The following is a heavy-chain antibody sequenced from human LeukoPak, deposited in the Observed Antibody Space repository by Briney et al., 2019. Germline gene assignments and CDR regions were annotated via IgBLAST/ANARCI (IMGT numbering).Heavy chain of an antibody. CDR2: IWYDGSNK. D-gene: IGHD4-11*01. CDR1: GFTFSSYG. V-gene: IGHV3-33*01. CDR3: ARTPYSNYERDYGDKYYFDY. J-gene: IGHJ4*02. Sequence: GRPLRLSCAASGFTFSSYGMHWVRQAPGKGLEWVAVIWYDGSNKYYADSVKGRFTISRDNSKNTLYLQMNSLRAEDTAVYYCARTPYSNYERDYGDKYYFDYWGQGTLVTVSS.